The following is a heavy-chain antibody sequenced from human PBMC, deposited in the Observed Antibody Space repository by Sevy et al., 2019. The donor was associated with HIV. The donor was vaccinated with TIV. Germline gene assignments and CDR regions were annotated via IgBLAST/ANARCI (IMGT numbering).Heavy chain of an antibody. Sequence: GGSLRLSCAASGFTFSTYDMQWVRQAPGKGLEWVAVMWFDGSNTYYADSVKGRFTISRDIAKNTLHLQMNSLRAEDTAVYYCARDLEFYDYGDYGPAFMPDYWGQGTLVTVSS. CDR3: ARDLEFYDYGDYGPAFMPDY. J-gene: IGHJ4*02. CDR1: GFTFSTYD. D-gene: IGHD4-17*01. V-gene: IGHV3-33*01. CDR2: MWFDGSNT.